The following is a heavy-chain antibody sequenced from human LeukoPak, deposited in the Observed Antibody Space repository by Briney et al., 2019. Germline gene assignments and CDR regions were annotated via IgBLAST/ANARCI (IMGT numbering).Heavy chain of an antibody. J-gene: IGHJ4*02. CDR2: IYYSGST. V-gene: IGHV4-38-2*01. CDR3: ARVRSIAARPFDY. CDR1: GYPINNAYY. Sequence: SETLSLTCGVSGYPINNAYYWVWIRQPPGKGLEWIGCIYYSGSTDYNPSLKSRVTISVDTSKNQFSLKLSSATAADTAVYYCARVRSIAARPFDYWGQGTLVTVSS. D-gene: IGHD6-6*01.